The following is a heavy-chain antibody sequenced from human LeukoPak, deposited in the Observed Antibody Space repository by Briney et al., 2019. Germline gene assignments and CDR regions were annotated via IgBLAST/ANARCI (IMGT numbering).Heavy chain of an antibody. CDR2: INPSGGST. D-gene: IGHD4-17*01. Sequence: ASVKVSCKASGGTFSSYAISWVRQAPGQGLEWMGIINPSGGSTSYAQKFQGRVTMTRDTSTSTVYMELSSLRSEDTAVYYCARGARYGDYLFDYWGQGTLVTVSS. CDR1: GGTFSSYA. CDR3: ARGARYGDYLFDY. J-gene: IGHJ4*02. V-gene: IGHV1-46*01.